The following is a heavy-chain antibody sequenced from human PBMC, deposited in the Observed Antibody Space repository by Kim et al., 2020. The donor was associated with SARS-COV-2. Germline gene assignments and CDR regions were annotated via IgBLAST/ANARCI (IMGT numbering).Heavy chain of an antibody. J-gene: IGHJ5*02. V-gene: IGHV1-69*04. D-gene: IGHD3-3*01. Sequence: SVKVSCKASGGTFSSYAISWVRQATGQGLEWMGRIIPILGIANYAQKFQGRVTITADKSTSTAYMELSSLRSEDTAVYYCASTENLYYDVPWGQGTLVTVSS. CDR2: IIPILGIA. CDR1: GGTFSSYA. CDR3: ASTENLYYDVP.